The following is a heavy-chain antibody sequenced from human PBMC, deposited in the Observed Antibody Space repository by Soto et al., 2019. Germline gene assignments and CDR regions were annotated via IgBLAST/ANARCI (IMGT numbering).Heavy chain of an antibody. J-gene: IGHJ6*02. Sequence: GGSLRLSCAASGFTFTNYDMHWVRQAPGRGLEWMALILHDGSAEYYADSVKGRFTISRDNSKNTLYLQMNSLRAEDTAVYYCARSRDGYSFYFYYGMDGWGQGTTVTVSS. CDR1: GFTFTNYD. D-gene: IGHD4-4*01. CDR3: ARSRDGYSFYFYYGMDG. V-gene: IGHV3-30*03. CDR2: ILHDGSAE.